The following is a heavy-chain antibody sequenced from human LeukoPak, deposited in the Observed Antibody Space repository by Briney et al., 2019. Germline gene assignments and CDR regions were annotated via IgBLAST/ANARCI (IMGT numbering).Heavy chain of an antibody. J-gene: IGHJ4*02. CDR3: ARDDCGDTCYPGGY. D-gene: IGHD2-21*01. CDR1: GYIFTKYV. V-gene: IGHV1-3*01. Sequence: ASVKVSCKTSGYIFTKYVVHWVRQAPGQRPEWMGWIKAGNGDTKYSQNFQDRLTITRDTSASTVYMELSSLTSEDTALYYCARDDCGDTCYPGGYWGQGTLVTVSS. CDR2: IKAGNGDT.